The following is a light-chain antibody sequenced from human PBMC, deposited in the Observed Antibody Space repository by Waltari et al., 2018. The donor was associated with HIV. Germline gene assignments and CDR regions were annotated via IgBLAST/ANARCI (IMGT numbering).Light chain of an antibody. CDR1: SPNIRSNH. CDR3: STWDDDLSTWL. Sequence: SVLTQPPSESGTPGQSVTISCSGASPNIRSNHLYCYQQTPGTAPKLLIYTNVQRPSGVPDRFSGSNSGTSAFLTIRGLRFEDEADYYCSTWDDDLSTWLFGGGTKLTVL. J-gene: IGLJ3*02. CDR2: TNV. V-gene: IGLV1-47*01.